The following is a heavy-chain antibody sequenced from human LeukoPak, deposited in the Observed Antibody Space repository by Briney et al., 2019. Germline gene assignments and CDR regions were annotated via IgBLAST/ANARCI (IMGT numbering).Heavy chain of an antibody. D-gene: IGHD4-17*01. CDR3: SGDPNGDYVGAFDM. V-gene: IGHV3-23*01. Sequence: GGSLRLSCTASGFTFSNYAMTWVRQAPGKGLEWVASIRGGGDTKYYADSVKGRLTISRDNSKNTLFLQMNSLRGEDTAVYYCSGDPNGDYVGAFDMWGPGTMVTVYS. CDR2: IRGGGDTK. J-gene: IGHJ3*02. CDR1: GFTFSNYA.